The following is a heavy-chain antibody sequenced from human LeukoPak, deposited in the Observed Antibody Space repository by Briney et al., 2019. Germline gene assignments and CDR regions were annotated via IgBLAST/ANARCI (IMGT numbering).Heavy chain of an antibody. CDR2: ISSSGDTI. CDR3: ARDLDYVSGTSHDDALDI. V-gene: IGHV3-11*01. D-gene: IGHD3-16*01. CDR1: GFTFSDYY. Sequence: AESLRLSCAASGFTFSDYYMNWIRQPPGKGLGWVSSISSSGDTIHYADYVKGRFTISRDNAKNALYQQMISPGAEDTAVYYCARDLDYVSGTSHDDALDIWGQGTMVTVSS. J-gene: IGHJ3*02.